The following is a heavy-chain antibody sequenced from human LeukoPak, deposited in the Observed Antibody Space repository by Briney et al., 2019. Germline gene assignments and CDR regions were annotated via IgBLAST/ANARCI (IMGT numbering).Heavy chain of an antibody. D-gene: IGHD6-13*01. CDR1: GFTFSSYS. Sequence: GGSLRLSCAASGFTFSSYSMNWVRQAPGKGLEWVSYISHNSRTMHYADSVKGRFTISRDNSKDTLYLQMNGLRAEDTAVYFCAKQSAGSAAWYSLHYDFWGQGTLVTVSS. V-gene: IGHV3-48*01. CDR3: AKQSAGSAAWYSLHYDF. CDR2: ISHNSRTM. J-gene: IGHJ4*02.